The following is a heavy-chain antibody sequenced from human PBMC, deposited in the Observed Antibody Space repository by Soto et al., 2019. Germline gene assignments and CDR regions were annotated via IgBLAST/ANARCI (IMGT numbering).Heavy chain of an antibody. CDR2: IKEDASEK. Sequence: GGSLRLSCVASVFTFSNYWMNWVRQAPGMGLEWVAGIKEDASEKNYVDSVKGRFSISRDNAKNSLFLQLNSLRAEDTAVYYCATAIEAPFNNYDYWGQGTLVTVSS. CDR1: VFTFSNYW. V-gene: IGHV3-7*01. CDR3: ATAIEAPFNNYDY. J-gene: IGHJ4*02.